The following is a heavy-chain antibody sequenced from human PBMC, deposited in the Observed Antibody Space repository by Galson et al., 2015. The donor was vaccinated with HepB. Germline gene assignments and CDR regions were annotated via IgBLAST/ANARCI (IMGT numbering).Heavy chain of an antibody. Sequence: SVKVSCKASGGTFSSYAISWVRQAPGQGLEWMGGIIPIFGTANYAQKFQGRVTITADESTSTAYMELSSLRSEDTAVYYCARDAVASGRGSSWYYYYYGMDVWGQGTTVTVSS. CDR1: GGTFSSYA. D-gene: IGHD6-13*01. CDR3: ARDAVASGRGSSWYYYYYGMDV. J-gene: IGHJ6*02. CDR2: IIPIFGTA. V-gene: IGHV1-69*13.